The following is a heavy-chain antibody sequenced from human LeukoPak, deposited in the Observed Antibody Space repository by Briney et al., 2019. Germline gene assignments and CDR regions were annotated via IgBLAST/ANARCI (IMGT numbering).Heavy chain of an antibody. CDR2: INHSGST. CDR1: GITFSGSG. Sequence: GSLRLSCAASGITFSGSGMSWIRQPPGKGLEWIGEINHSGSTNYNPSLKSRVTISVDTSKNQFSLKLSSVTAADTAAYYCARRSRGVIVTYYYYMDVWGKGTTVTISS. J-gene: IGHJ6*03. D-gene: IGHD3-10*01. CDR3: ARRSRGVIVTYYYYMDV. V-gene: IGHV4-34*01.